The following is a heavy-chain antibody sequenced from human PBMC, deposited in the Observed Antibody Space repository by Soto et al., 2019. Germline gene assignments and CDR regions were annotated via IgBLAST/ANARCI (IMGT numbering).Heavy chain of an antibody. CDR3: TRASSLDFDF. D-gene: IGHD3-16*01. J-gene: IGHJ4*02. CDR1: GFTFGDYA. Sequence: GGSLRLSCTTSGFTFGDYALSWVRQAPGKGLEWVGFIRRNAYGGTTDYAASVKGRFTISRDDSKSIAYLQMNSLRTEDTALYYCTRASSLDFDFWGKGTRVTV. CDR2: IRRNAYGGTT. V-gene: IGHV3-49*04.